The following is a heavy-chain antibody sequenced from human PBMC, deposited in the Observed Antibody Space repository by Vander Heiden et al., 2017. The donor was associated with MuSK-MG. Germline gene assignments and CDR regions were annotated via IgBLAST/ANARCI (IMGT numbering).Heavy chain of an antibody. Sequence: EVQLVESGGELVQPGRSLRLSCAAPGFTFDDYAMHWVRHAPGKGLEWVSGISWGSGSIVYADSVKGRFTISRDNAKKSLYLQMNSLRTEDTALYYCVTRGVRREFDYWGQGTLVTVSS. D-gene: IGHD3-16*01. J-gene: IGHJ4*02. CDR1: GFTFDDYA. CDR2: ISWGSGSI. V-gene: IGHV3-9*01. CDR3: VTRGVRREFDY.